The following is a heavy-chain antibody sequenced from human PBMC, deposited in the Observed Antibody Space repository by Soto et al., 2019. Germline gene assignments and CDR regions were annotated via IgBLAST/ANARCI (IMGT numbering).Heavy chain of an antibody. CDR1: GSAFTTYG. J-gene: IGHJ4*02. CDR3: ARGRYGDY. D-gene: IGHD1-1*01. CDR2: ISAHNGNT. Sequence: QVHLVQSGAEVKKPGASVKVSCKGSGSAFTTYGITWVRQAPGQGLEWMGWISAHNGNTNYAQKLQGRVTVTRDTSTSTAYMELRSLRADDTAVYYCARGRYGDYWGQGALVTVSS. V-gene: IGHV1-18*01.